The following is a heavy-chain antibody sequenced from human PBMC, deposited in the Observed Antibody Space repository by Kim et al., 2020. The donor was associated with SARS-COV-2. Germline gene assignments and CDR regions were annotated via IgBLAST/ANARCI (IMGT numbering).Heavy chain of an antibody. J-gene: IGHJ6*02. CDR1: GGTFSSYA. V-gene: IGHV1-69*13. CDR3: ASPILTGSPGYYYGMDV. Sequence: SVKVSCKASGGTFSSYAISWVRQAPGQGLEWMGGIIPIFGTANYAQKFQGRVTITADESTSTAYMELSSLRSEDTAVYYCASPILTGSPGYYYGMDVWGQGTTVTVSS. CDR2: IIPIFGTA. D-gene: IGHD3-9*01.